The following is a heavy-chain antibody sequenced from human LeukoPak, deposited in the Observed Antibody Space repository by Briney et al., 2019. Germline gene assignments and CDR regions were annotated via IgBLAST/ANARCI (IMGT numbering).Heavy chain of an antibody. CDR1: GYSISSGYY. V-gene: IGHV4-38-2*01. Sequence: SETLSLTCAVSGYSISSGYYWGWIRQPPGKGLEWIGSIYHSGSTYYNPSLKSRVTISVDTSKNQFSLKLSSVTAADTAVYYCARLIAVAGTNLWGQGTLVTVSP. D-gene: IGHD6-19*01. J-gene: IGHJ4*02. CDR3: ARLIAVAGTNL. CDR2: IYHSGST.